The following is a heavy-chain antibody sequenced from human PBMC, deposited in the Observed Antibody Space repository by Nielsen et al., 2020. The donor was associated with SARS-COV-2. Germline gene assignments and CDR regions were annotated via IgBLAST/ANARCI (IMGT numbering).Heavy chain of an antibody. CDR3: AKDLWDWLSYYYYYGMDV. Sequence: GESLKISCAASGFTFSSYGMHWVRQAPGKGLEWVAVISYDGSNKYYADSVKGRFTISRDNSKNTLYLQMNSLRAEDTAVYYCAKDLWDWLSYYYYYGMDVWGQGTTVTVSS. J-gene: IGHJ6*02. CDR1: GFTFSSYG. CDR2: ISYDGSNK. V-gene: IGHV3-30*18. D-gene: IGHD3/OR15-3a*01.